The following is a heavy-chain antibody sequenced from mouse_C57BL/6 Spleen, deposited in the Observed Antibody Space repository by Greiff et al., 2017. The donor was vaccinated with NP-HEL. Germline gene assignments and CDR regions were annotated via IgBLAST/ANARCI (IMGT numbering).Heavy chain of an antibody. CDR1: GYTFTSYG. V-gene: IGHV1-81*01. CDR2: IYPRSGNT. D-gene: IGHD1-1*01. J-gene: IGHJ3*01. Sequence: VQLQQSGAELARPGASVKLSCKASGYTFTSYGISWVKQRTGQGLEWIGEIYPRSGNTYYNEKFKGKATLTADKSSSTAYMELRSLTSEDSAVYFGARFSDYYGSRSWFAYWGQGTLVTVSA. CDR3: ARFSDYYGSRSWFAY.